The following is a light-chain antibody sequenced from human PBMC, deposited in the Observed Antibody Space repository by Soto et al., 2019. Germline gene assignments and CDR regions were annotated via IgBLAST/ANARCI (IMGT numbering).Light chain of an antibody. CDR2: GAS. CDR1: QSVSRFY. CDR3: QQYGSSPPYS. V-gene: IGKV3-20*01. Sequence: EIVLTQSPGTLSLSPGERATLSCRASQSVSRFYLAWYQQKPGQAPRLLIYGASSRATGVPDRFSGSGSGTDFTLTISRLEPEDVAVYYCQQYGSSPPYSFGQGTNLEIK. J-gene: IGKJ2*01.